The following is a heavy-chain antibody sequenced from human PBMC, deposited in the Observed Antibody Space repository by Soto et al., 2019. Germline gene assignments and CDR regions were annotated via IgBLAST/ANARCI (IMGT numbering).Heavy chain of an antibody. V-gene: IGHV3-74*01. CDR3: ARGAGLSTANWFDP. J-gene: IGHJ5*02. CDR1: GFTFNNYW. D-gene: IGHD2-2*01. CDR2: INPDGSAT. Sequence: GGSLRLSCAASGFTFNNYWMHWVRQAPGMGLVWVSRINPDGSATTYADSVKGRFTISRDNAKNTLCLQMNSLRAEDTAVYYCARGAGLSTANWFDPWGQGTLVTVSS.